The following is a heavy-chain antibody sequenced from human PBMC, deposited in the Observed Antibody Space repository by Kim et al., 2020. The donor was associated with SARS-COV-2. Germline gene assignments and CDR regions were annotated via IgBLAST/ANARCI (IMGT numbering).Heavy chain of an antibody. D-gene: IGHD3-10*01. V-gene: IGHV3-15*01. J-gene: IGHJ4*02. CDR3: TTDLVVRGVISLLGGG. Sequence: GGSLRLSCAASGFTFSNAWMSWVRQAPGKGLEWVGRIKSKTDGGTTDYAAPVKGRFTISRDDSKNTLYPQMNSLKTEDTAVYYCTTDLVVRGVISLLGGGWGQGTLVTVSS. CDR2: IKSKTDGGTT. CDR1: GFTFSNAW.